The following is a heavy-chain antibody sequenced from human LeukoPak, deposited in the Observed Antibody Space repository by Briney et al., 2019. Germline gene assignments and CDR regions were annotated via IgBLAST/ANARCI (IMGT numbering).Heavy chain of an antibody. CDR1: GFTFSNYW. V-gene: IGHV3-7*01. CDR3: ARGLKDYYDSSGYDISFDY. J-gene: IGHJ4*02. D-gene: IGHD3-22*01. Sequence: GGSLRLSCAASEFTSGFTFSNYWMTWVRQAPGKGLEWVANTKQDGSEKYYVDSVKGRFTISRDNAKNSLYLQMNSLRAEDTAVYYCARGLKDYYDSSGYDISFDYWGQGTLVTVSS. CDR2: TKQDGSEK.